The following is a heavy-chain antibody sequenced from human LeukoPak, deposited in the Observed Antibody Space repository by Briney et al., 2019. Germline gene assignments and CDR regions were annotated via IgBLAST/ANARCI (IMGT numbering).Heavy chain of an antibody. CDR3: ARKATVFWYFDL. Sequence: SETLSLTCAVYGGSFSGYYWSWIRQPPGKGPEWIGEINHSGSTNYNPSLKSRVTISVDTSKNQFSLKLSSVTAADTAVYYCARKATVFWYFDLWGRGTLVTVSS. D-gene: IGHD4-17*01. J-gene: IGHJ2*01. CDR2: INHSGST. CDR1: GGSFSGYY. V-gene: IGHV4-34*01.